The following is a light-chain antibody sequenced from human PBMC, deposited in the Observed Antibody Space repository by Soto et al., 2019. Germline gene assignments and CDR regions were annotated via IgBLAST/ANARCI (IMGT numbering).Light chain of an antibody. Sequence: EVVLTQSPGTLSLSPGERATLSCRASQSVSSTSLAWYQQKAGQAPRLLIYGASRRATGIPDRFSGSGSGTEFTLTISRLEPEDVAVYYCQQYDTTPPYTFGQGTKLEIK. CDR1: QSVSSTS. CDR2: GAS. CDR3: QQYDTTPPYT. V-gene: IGKV3-20*01. J-gene: IGKJ2*01.